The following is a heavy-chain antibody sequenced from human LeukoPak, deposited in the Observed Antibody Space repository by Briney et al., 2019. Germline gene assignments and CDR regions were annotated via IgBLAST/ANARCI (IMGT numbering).Heavy chain of an antibody. V-gene: IGHV1-18*01. CDR3: ARDRIAAAGTGGDFDY. J-gene: IGHJ4*02. CDR1: GYTFTSYG. D-gene: IGHD6-13*01. CDR2: ISAYNGNT. Sequence: ASVKVSCTASGYTFTSYGISWVRQAPGQGLEWMGWISAYNGNTNYAQKLQGRVTMTTDTSTSTAYMELRSLRSDDTAVYYCARDRIAAAGTGGDFDYWGQGTLVTVSS.